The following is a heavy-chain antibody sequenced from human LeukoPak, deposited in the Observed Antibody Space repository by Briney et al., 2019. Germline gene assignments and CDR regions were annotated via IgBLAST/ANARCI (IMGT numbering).Heavy chain of an antibody. V-gene: IGHV4-59*01. D-gene: IGHD2-21*01. CDR1: GGSISSYY. CDR2: IYYSGST. Sequence: PSETLSLTCTVSGGSISSYYWSWIRQPPGKGLEWIGYIYYSGSTNYNPSLKSRVTISVDTSKNQFSLKLSSVTAADTAVYYCARENDCGGDCYSWFDPWGQGTLVTVSS. CDR3: ARENDCGGDCYSWFDP. J-gene: IGHJ5*02.